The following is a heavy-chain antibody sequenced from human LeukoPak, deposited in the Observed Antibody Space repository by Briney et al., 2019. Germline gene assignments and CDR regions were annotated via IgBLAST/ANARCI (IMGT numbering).Heavy chain of an antibody. J-gene: IGHJ5*02. V-gene: IGHV4-34*01. D-gene: IGHD4-4*01. CDR2: INHSGST. Sequence: SETLSLTCAVYGGSFSGYYWSWIRQPPGKGLEWIGEINHSGSTNYNPSLKSRVTMSVDTSKNQFSLKLSSVTAADTAVYYCAREKGATVVNWFDPWGQGTLVTVSS. CDR3: AREKGATVVNWFDP. CDR1: GGSFSGYY.